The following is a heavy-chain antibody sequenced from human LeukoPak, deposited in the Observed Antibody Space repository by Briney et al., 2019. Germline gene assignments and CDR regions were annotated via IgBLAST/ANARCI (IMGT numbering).Heavy chain of an antibody. Sequence: SETLSLTCTVSGGSISSYYWSWIRQPPGKGLEWIGHIYHSGSANYSPSLKSRVTMSADTSKNQFSLKLTSVTAADTAVYYCARGGGGCAFDYWGQGTLVTVSS. CDR3: ARGGGGCAFDY. D-gene: IGHD6-19*01. CDR2: IYHSGSA. J-gene: IGHJ4*02. CDR1: GGSISSYY. V-gene: IGHV4-59*01.